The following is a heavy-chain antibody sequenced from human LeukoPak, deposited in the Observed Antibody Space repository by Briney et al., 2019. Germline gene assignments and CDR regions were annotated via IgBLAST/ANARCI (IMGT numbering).Heavy chain of an antibody. CDR1: GGIFSSYA. V-gene: IGHV1-69*01. J-gene: IGHJ5*02. CDR2: IIPIFGTA. Sequence: ASVKVSCKASGGIFSSYAISWVRQAPGQGLEWMGGIIPIFGTANYAQKFQGRVTITADESTSTAYMELSSLRSEDTAVYYCARGLGYCSSTSCSYNPWGQGTLVTVSS. D-gene: IGHD2-2*01. CDR3: ARGLGYCSSTSCSYNP.